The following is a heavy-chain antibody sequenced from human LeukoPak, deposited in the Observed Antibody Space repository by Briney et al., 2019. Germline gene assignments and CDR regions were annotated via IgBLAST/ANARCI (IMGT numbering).Heavy chain of an antibody. CDR2: IYPGDSDT. V-gene: IGHV5-51*01. J-gene: IGHJ3*02. D-gene: IGHD3-22*01. Sequence: GESLKISCKGSGYSFTSYWIGWVRQMPGKGLEWMGIIYPGDSDTRYSPSFQGQVTISADKSISTAYLQWSSLKASDTAMYYCARLTVRGYYDSSGYPSDAFDIWGQGTMVTVSS. CDR3: ARLTVRGYYDSSGYPSDAFDI. CDR1: GYSFTSYW.